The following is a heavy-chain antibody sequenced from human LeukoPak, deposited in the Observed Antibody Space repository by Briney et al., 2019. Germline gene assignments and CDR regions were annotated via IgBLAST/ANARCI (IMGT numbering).Heavy chain of an antibody. Sequence: SVKVSCKASGGTFSSYAISWMRQAPGQGLEWMGGIIPIFGTANYAQKFQGRVTITADESTSTAYMELSSLRSEDTAVYYCARVRARVLMVYAISGHFDYWGQGTLVTVSS. D-gene: IGHD2-8*01. V-gene: IGHV1-69*13. CDR1: GGTFSSYA. CDR3: ARVRARVLMVYAISGHFDY. J-gene: IGHJ4*02. CDR2: IIPIFGTA.